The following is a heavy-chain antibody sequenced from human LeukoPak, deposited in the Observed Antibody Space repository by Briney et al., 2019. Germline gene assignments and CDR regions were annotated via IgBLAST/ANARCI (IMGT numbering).Heavy chain of an antibody. CDR1: GGSISSSYSY. J-gene: IGHJ4*02. V-gene: IGHV4-39*07. D-gene: IGHD4-17*01. Sequence: SETLSLTCTVSGGSISSSYSYWGWIRQPPGKGLEWIGNIYYSGSTYYSPSLTSRVTVSVDTSGNQFSLKLTSVTAADTAVYYCARQRHGGSGDYDYWGRGTLVTVSS. CDR2: IYYSGST. CDR3: ARQRHGGSGDYDY.